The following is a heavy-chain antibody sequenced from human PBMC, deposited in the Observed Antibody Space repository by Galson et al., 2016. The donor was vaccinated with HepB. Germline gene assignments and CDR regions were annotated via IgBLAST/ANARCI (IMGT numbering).Heavy chain of an antibody. CDR2: IHFSGTT. CDR3: ARYSRVTMKY. Sequence: ETLSLTCTVSGGSISSDYCSWIRQSPGKGLECVGFIHFSGTTNYNPALKSRVTISLDTSKNQFSLRLNSVTAADTAVYFCARYSRVTMKYWGQGALVTVSS. D-gene: IGHD4-17*01. V-gene: IGHV4-59*01. CDR1: GGSISSDY. J-gene: IGHJ4*02.